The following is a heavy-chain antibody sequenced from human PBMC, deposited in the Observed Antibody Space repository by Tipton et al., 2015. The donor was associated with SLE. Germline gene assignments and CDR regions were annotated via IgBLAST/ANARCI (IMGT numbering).Heavy chain of an antibody. Sequence: SLRLSCAASGFTFSSYSMSWVRQAPGKGLEWVGRIKSKTDGGTTDYAAPVKGRFTISRDDSKNTLYLQMNSLKTEDTAVYYCTTSIATAWDWYFDLWGRGTLVTVSS. D-gene: IGHD6-25*01. CDR2: IKSKTDGGTT. CDR3: TTSIATAWDWYFDL. CDR1: GFTFSSYS. J-gene: IGHJ2*01. V-gene: IGHV3-15*01.